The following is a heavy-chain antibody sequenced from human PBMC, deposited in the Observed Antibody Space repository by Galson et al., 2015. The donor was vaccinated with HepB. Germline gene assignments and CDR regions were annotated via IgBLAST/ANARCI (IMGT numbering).Heavy chain of an antibody. J-gene: IGHJ5*02. Sequence: SLRLSCAASGFTFSSYGMPWVRQAPGKGLEWMAVVRDDGSDKYYADSVKGRFTISRDNSKNTLYLQMNSLRAEDTAVYYCARETDVDTALVSWGQGTLVTVSS. CDR3: ARETDVDTALVS. CDR1: GFTFSSYG. D-gene: IGHD5-18*01. V-gene: IGHV3-33*01. CDR2: VRDDGSDK.